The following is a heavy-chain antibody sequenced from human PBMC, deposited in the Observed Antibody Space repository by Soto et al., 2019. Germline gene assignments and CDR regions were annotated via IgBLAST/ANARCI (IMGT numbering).Heavy chain of an antibody. J-gene: IGHJ4*02. CDR2: MFYGVST. CDR3: ARLPSRHLVDY. V-gene: IGHV4-39*01. CDR1: GSSINSSGYY. Sequence: PSETLSLTCTVSGSSINSSGYYWGWIRQPPGKGLEWIGSMFYGVSTYYNPSLKSRDTVSVDTSKNQFSLNLRSVTAADTAVYYCARLPSRHLVDYWGQGTLVTVSS. D-gene: IGHD3-3*02.